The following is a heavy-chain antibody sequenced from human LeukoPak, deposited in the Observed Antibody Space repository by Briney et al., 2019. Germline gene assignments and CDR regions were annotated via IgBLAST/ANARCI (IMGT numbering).Heavy chain of an antibody. V-gene: IGHV4-59*08. CDR3: ARMDVVVPAAGRDYYYYYGMDV. Sequence: PSETLSLTCTVSGGSISCYYWSWIRQPPGKGLEWIGYIYYSGSTNYNPSLKSRVTISVDTSKNQFSLKLSSVTAADTAVYYCARMDVVVPAAGRDYYYYYGMDVWGQGTTVTVSS. CDR2: IYYSGST. J-gene: IGHJ6*02. D-gene: IGHD2-2*01. CDR1: GGSISCYY.